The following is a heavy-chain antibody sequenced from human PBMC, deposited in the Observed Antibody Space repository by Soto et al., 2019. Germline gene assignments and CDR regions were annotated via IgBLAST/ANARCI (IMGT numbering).Heavy chain of an antibody. J-gene: IGHJ4*02. CDR3: ASEQLAVLRGVLDY. CDR1: GFTFSSYA. D-gene: IGHD1-1*01. CDR2: ISYDGSNK. Sequence: QVQLVESGGGVVQPGRSLRLSCAASGFTFSSYAMHWVRQAPGKGLEWVAVISYDGSNKYYADSVKGRFTIPRDNSKNTLYLQMNSLRADDTAVYYCASEQLAVLRGVLDYWGQGTLVTVSS. V-gene: IGHV3-30-3*01.